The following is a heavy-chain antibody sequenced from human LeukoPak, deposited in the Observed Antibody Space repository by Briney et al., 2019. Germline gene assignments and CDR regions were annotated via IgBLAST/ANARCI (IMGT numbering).Heavy chain of an antibody. J-gene: IGHJ4*02. CDR2: IYYSGST. Sequence: SETLSLTCTVSGGSISSSSYYWGWIRQPPGKGLEWIGSIYYSGSTYYNPSLKSRVTISVDTSKNQFSLKLSSVTAADTAVYYCARSFSHSSSFDYWGQGTLVTVSS. CDR3: ARSFSHSSSFDY. CDR1: GGSISSSSYY. V-gene: IGHV4-39*01. D-gene: IGHD6-6*01.